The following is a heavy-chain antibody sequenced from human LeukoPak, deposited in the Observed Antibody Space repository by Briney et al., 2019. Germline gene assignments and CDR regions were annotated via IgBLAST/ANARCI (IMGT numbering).Heavy chain of an antibody. J-gene: IGHJ4*02. CDR3: AKDHGRL. CDR2: ISGSGDDT. CDR1: GFIFREYA. D-gene: IGHD5-12*01. V-gene: IGHV3-23*01. Sequence: PGGPLRLSCAASGFIFREYAMRWASQARGKGLEWVSAISGSGDDTYYADSVKGRFTISRDNSKNTLYLQMNSLRAEDTAIYYCAKDHGRLGGQGTLVTVST.